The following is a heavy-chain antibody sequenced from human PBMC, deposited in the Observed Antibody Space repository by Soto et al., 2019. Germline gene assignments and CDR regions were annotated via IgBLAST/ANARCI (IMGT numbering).Heavy chain of an antibody. J-gene: IGHJ6*02. V-gene: IGHV3-23*01. CDR3: AKVVSNYYYYGMDV. CDR1: GLTFSSYA. CDR2: ISGSGGST. Sequence: LRLSCAASGLTFSSYAMSWVRQAPGKGLEWVSAISGSGGSTYYADSVKGRFTISRDNSKNTLYLQMNSLRAEDTAVYYCAKVVSNYYYYGMDVWGQGTTVTVSS.